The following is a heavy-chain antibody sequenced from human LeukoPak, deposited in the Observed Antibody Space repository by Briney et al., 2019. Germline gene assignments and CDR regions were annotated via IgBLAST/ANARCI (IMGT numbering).Heavy chain of an antibody. D-gene: IGHD6-13*01. CDR3: ARDPYRTYRSSFYDY. CDR2: INGGGSST. CDR1: GFTFSTYW. Sequence: GGSLRLSCAASGFTFSTYWMHWVRQAPGKGLEWVSHINGGGSSTNYADSVKGRLTISRDNAKNTLYLQMNSLRAEDTAVYYCARDPYRTYRSSFYDYWGQGILVTVSS. V-gene: IGHV3-74*01. J-gene: IGHJ4*02.